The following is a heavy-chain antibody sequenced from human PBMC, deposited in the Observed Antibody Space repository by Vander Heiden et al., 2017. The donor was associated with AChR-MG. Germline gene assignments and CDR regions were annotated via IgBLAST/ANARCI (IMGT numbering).Heavy chain of an antibody. CDR1: GYKFSPYW. Sequence: EVQLVQSGAEVGKPGESLKISCEASGYKFSPYWIGWVRQMPGKGLEWMGIIYPGDSDTRYSPSFQGQVTISADKSISTTYLQWSSLKASDTAIYYCARARVAAVTNAFDIWGQGTMVTVSS. CDR2: IYPGDSDT. D-gene: IGHD2-15*01. J-gene: IGHJ3*02. CDR3: ARARVAAVTNAFDI. V-gene: IGHV5-51*03.